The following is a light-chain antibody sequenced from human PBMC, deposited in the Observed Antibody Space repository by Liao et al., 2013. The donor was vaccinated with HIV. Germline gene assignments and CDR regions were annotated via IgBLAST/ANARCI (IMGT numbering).Light chain of an antibody. CDR3: QVWLTGSGHPV. V-gene: IGLV3-21*04. J-gene: IGLJ3*02. CDR1: NIGGRS. Sequence: SYMLTQPPSVSVAPGATATITCGGDNIGGRSVHWYQHKAGQAPHLVISYDNDRPSGIPARFSGSNSGNTATLTINRVEVGDDADYFCQVWLTGSGHPVFGGGTKLTVL. CDR2: YDN.